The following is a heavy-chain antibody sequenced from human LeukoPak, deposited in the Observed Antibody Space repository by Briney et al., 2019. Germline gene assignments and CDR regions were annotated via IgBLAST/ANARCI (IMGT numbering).Heavy chain of an antibody. Sequence: SETLSLTCTVSGDSIIGYYWSWIRQPPGKGLEWIGYIHYSGSTNYNPSLKSRVTISIDTSRSHFSLRLNSATAADTAVYYCARGERLGPGFWGQGTLVTVSS. V-gene: IGHV4-59*01. CDR3: ARGERLGPGF. J-gene: IGHJ4*02. CDR2: IHYSGST. CDR1: GDSIIGYY. D-gene: IGHD1-1*01.